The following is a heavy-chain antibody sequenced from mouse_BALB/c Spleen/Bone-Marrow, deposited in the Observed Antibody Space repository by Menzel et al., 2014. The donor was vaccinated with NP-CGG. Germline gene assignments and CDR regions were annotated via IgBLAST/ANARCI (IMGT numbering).Heavy chain of an antibody. J-gene: IGHJ4*01. CDR2: IWAGGST. V-gene: IGHV2-9*02. CDR1: GFSLTSYG. CDR3: ARECRVYYGSSGAAMDY. Sequence: VHLVESGPGLVAPSQGLSITCTVSGFSLTSYGVHWVRQPPGKGLEWLGVIWAGGSTSYNSALMSRLSINQDNPKSQDFLKLSSLQTDDTATYYCARECRVYYGSSGAAMDYWGQGTSVTGSS. D-gene: IGHD1-1*01.